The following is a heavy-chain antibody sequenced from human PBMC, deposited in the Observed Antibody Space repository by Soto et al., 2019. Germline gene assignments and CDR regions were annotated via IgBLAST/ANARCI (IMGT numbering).Heavy chain of an antibody. Sequence: ASVKVSCKASGYTFFTYDISWVRQAPGQGLEWMGWISTYSGDTKYAQKFQGRVTMTRNTSISTAYMELSSLRSEDTAVYYCARKVRWLQLRRFDYWGQGTLVTVSS. D-gene: IGHD5-12*01. CDR1: GYTFFTYD. V-gene: IGHV1-8*02. J-gene: IGHJ4*02. CDR2: ISTYSGDT. CDR3: ARKVRWLQLRRFDY.